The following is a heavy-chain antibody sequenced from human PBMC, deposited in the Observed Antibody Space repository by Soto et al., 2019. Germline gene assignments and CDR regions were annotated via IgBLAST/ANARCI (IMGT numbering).Heavy chain of an antibody. Sequence: EVLLVESGGGFVQPGGSLRLSCAASGFTFRSYWMQWVRQAPGKGLVWVSWITSDGSSTSYADSVKGRFTISRDNAKNTLYLQMNSLRAADTAVYYCASGGSSLNFDSWGQGTLVTVSS. V-gene: IGHV3-74*01. CDR2: ITSDGSST. CDR1: GFTFRSYW. CDR3: ASGGSSLNFDS. J-gene: IGHJ4*02. D-gene: IGHD6-6*01.